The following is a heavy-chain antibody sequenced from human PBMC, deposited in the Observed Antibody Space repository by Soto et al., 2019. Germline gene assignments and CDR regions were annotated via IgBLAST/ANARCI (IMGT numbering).Heavy chain of an antibody. Sequence: EVQLLESGGGLVQPGGSLRLSCATSRFTFSSYAMSWVRQAPGKGLEWVSAIGGSGHSTFYADSVRGRFTISRDNSKNTLYLQMDSPRGADMSFSSSAKGPRGLGAYNWFDPWGQGTVVTVSS. CDR2: IGGSGHST. CDR1: RFTFSSYA. CDR3: AKGPRGLGAYNWFDP. J-gene: IGHJ5*02. D-gene: IGHD3-16*01. V-gene: IGHV3-23*01.